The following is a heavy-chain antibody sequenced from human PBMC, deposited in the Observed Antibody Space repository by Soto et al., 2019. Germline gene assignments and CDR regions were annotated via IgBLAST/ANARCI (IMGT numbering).Heavy chain of an antibody. V-gene: IGHV4-34*01. CDR3: ARGWDSSGYEDY. CDR1: GGSFSGYY. Sequence: QVQLQQWGAGLLKPSETLSLTCAVYGGSFSGYYWSWIRQPPGKGLEWIGEINHSGSTNYNPSLKSRVTISVDTSKNQFSLQLSSVTAADTAVYYCARGWDSSGYEDYWGQGTLVTVSS. D-gene: IGHD3-22*01. CDR2: INHSGST. J-gene: IGHJ4*02.